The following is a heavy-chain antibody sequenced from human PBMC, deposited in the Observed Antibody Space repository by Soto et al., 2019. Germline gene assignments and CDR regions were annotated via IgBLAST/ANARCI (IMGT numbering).Heavy chain of an antibody. V-gene: IGHV3-13*01. Sequence: EVQLVESGGGLVQPGGSLRLSCAASGFTFSSYDMHWVRQATGKGLEWVSAIGTAGDTYYPGSVKGRFTISRENAKNSLYLQMNSLRAGDTAVYYCARGRGSYDILTLPHYMDVWGKGTTVTVSS. CDR2: IGTAGDT. J-gene: IGHJ6*03. D-gene: IGHD3-9*01. CDR1: GFTFSSYD. CDR3: ARGRGSYDILTLPHYMDV.